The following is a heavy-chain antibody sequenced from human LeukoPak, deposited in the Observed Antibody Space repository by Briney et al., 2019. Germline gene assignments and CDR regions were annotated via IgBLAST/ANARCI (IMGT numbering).Heavy chain of an antibody. CDR1: GGTFSSYA. Sequence: SVKVSCKASGGTFSSYAISWVRQAPGQGLEWMGGIIPIVGTANYAQKFQERVTITRDMSTSTAYMELSSPRSEDTAVYYYAADNGVEGGAFDIWGQGTIVTVSS. J-gene: IGHJ3*02. D-gene: IGHD5-24*01. CDR2: IIPIVGTA. CDR3: AADNGVEGGAFDI. V-gene: IGHV1-69*05.